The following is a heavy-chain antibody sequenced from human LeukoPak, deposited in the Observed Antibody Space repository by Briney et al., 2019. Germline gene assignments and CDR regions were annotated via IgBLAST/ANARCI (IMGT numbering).Heavy chain of an antibody. CDR3: FVVVVAAYFNWFDP. Sequence: GASVKVSCKASGYTFTSYAIHWVRQAPGQRLEWMAWINADNGNTKYSQNFQGRVTVTRDTSASTAYMELSSLRSEDTAVYYCFVVVVAAYFNWFDPWGQGTLVTVSS. CDR2: INADNGNT. J-gene: IGHJ5*02. D-gene: IGHD2-15*01. CDR1: GYTFTSYA. V-gene: IGHV1-3*01.